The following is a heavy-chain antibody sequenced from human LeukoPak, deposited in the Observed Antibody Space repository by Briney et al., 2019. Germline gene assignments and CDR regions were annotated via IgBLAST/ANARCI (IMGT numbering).Heavy chain of an antibody. CDR3: ASSITMVRGDAFDV. V-gene: IGHV4-4*02. Sequence: SETLSLTCAVSGGSISSSNWWSWVRQPPGKGLEWIGEIHHSGSTNYNPSLKSRVTISVDKSKNQFSLKLSSVTAADTAVYYCASSITMVRGDAFDVWGQGTMVTVSS. CDR2: IHHSGST. CDR1: GGSISSSNW. D-gene: IGHD3-10*01. J-gene: IGHJ3*01.